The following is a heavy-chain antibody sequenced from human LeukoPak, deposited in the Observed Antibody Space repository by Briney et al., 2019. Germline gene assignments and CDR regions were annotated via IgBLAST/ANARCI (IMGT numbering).Heavy chain of an antibody. D-gene: IGHD2-15*01. V-gene: IGHV3-23*01. Sequence: GGSLRLSCVASGFTFTNYAMNWVRQAPGKGLEWVSSISYNGGTTYYADSVKGRFTISRDNSRNTLFLQMNSLRAEDTAVYYCAKKMGGFSNYFDFWGQGTLVTVS. CDR1: GFTFTNYA. CDR2: ISYNGGTT. CDR3: AKKMGGFSNYFDF. J-gene: IGHJ4*02.